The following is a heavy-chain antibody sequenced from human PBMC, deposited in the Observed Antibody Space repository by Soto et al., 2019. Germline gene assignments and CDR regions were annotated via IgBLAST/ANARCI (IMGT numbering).Heavy chain of an antibody. V-gene: IGHV3-30-3*01. J-gene: IGHJ6*02. CDR3: ARERNTGYDYSYYYGMDV. D-gene: IGHD5-18*01. CDR1: GFTFSPHA. Sequence: QVQLVESGGGVVQPGRSLRLSCAASGFTFSPHAMHWVRQGPGKGLEWVAIILYDGSNKYYADSVKGRFTISRDNSKNTLYLQMNSLRAEDTAVYHCARERNTGYDYSYYYGMDVWGQGTTVTVSS. CDR2: ILYDGSNK.